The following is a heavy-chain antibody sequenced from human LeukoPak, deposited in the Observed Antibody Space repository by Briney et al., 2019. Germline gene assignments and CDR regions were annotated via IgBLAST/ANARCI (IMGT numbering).Heavy chain of an antibody. CDR3: ARGGYCSSTSCYDDAFDI. Sequence: GGSLRLSCTVSGFTVSSNSMSWVRQAPGKGLEWVSFIYSGGNTHNSDSVKGRFTISRDNSKNTLYLQMNSLRAEDTAVYYCARGGYCSSTSCYDDAFDIWGQGTMVTVSS. V-gene: IGHV3-66*02. J-gene: IGHJ3*02. D-gene: IGHD2-2*01. CDR2: IYSGGNT. CDR1: GFTVSSNS.